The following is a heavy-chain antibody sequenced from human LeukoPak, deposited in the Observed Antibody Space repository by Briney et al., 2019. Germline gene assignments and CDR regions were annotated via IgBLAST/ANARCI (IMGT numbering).Heavy chain of an antibody. CDR1: GFTFSSYG. CDR3: AGWRGYCSGGSCYSVY. D-gene: IGHD2-15*01. J-gene: IGHJ4*02. Sequence: GGSLRLSCAASGFTFSSYGMHWVRQAPGKGLEWVAVISYDGSNKYYADSVKGRFTISRDNSKNTLYLQMNSLRAEDRAVYYCAGWRGYCSGGSCYSVYWGQGTLVTVSS. CDR2: ISYDGSNK. V-gene: IGHV3-30*03.